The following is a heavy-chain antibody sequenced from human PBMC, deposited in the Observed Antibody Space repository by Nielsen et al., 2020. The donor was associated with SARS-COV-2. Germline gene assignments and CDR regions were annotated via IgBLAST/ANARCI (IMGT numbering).Heavy chain of an antibody. V-gene: IGHV1-69*02. CDR3: ARSATNLIYWYFDL. CDR2: IIPVVDIR. J-gene: IGHJ2*01. D-gene: IGHD5-12*01. Sequence: SVKVSCKASGGTFSTHSISWVRQAPGQGPEWMGRIIPVVDIRDYAQSFQGRVTITADKSTSTAYMELSSLSSEDTALYYCARSATNLIYWYFDLWGRGTLVTVSS. CDR1: GGTFSTHS.